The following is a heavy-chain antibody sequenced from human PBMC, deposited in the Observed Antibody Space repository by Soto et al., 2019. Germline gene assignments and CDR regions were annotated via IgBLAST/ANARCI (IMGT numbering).Heavy chain of an antibody. D-gene: IGHD4-17*01. CDR3: ARGHDGDYPYGFDAFDI. Sequence: QVYLQESGPGLVKPSQTLSLTCSVSGGSISRGGHYWSWIRQHPGKGLEWIGSIYDSGITRYHPSLRSRVAISLDTSQNHFSLGLSSVTAADTAVYYCARGHDGDYPYGFDAFDIWGQGTMLTVSS. CDR1: GGSISRGGHY. J-gene: IGHJ3*02. CDR2: IYDSGIT. V-gene: IGHV4-31*03.